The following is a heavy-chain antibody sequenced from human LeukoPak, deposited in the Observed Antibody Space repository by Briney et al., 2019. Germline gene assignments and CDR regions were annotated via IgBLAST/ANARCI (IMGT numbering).Heavy chain of an antibody. V-gene: IGHV4-59*01. Sequence: PSETLSLTCTVSGGSISSYYWSWIRQPPGKGLEWIGYIYYSGSTNYNPSLKSRVTISVDTSKNQFSLKLSSVTAADTAVYYCARGTKLVGDAFDIWGQGTMVTVSS. D-gene: IGHD2-8*01. CDR1: GGSISSYY. CDR2: IYYSGST. J-gene: IGHJ3*02. CDR3: ARGTKLVGDAFDI.